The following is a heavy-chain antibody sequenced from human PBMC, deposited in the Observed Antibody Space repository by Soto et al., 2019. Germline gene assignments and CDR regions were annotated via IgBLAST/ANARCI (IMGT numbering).Heavy chain of an antibody. D-gene: IGHD6-13*01. CDR3: ARTMGGDSAAGGAFDI. CDR1: VYSFTSYW. V-gene: IGHV5-51*01. J-gene: IGHJ3*02. Sequence: PGESLKISCKGSVYSFTSYWIGWVRQMPGKGLELMGIIYPGDSDTRYSPSFQGQVTISADKSISTAYLQWSSLKASDTAMYYCARTMGGDSAAGGAFDIWGQGTMVTVSS. CDR2: IYPGDSDT.